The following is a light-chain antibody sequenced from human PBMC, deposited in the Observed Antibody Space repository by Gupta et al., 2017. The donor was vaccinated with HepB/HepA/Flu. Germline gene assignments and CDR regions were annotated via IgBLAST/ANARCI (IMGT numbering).Light chain of an antibody. CDR3: QQRSNWLT. CDR1: QSVSSY. Sequence: EVVLTQSPATLCLSPGERATLSCRASQSVSSYLAWYQQKPGQAPRLLIYDASNRATGIPARFSGSGSGKDFTLTSSSREPEDSAVYYWQQRSNWLTFGGGTKVEIK. J-gene: IGKJ4*01. CDR2: DAS. V-gene: IGKV3-11*01.